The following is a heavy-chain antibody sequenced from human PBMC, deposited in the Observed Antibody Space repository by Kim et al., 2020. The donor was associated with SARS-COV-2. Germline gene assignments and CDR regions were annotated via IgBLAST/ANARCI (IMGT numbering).Heavy chain of an antibody. V-gene: IGHV4-39*01. J-gene: IGHJ4*02. CDR1: GGSISSSSYY. CDR2: IYYSGST. CDR3: ARQSPQGPTTLRHGRYSSSWYPLDY. Sequence: SETLSLTCTVSGGSISSSSYYWGWIRQPPGKGLEWIGSIYYSGSTYYNPSLKSRVTISVDTSKNQFSLKLSSVTAADTAVYYCARQSPQGPTTLRHGRYSSSWYPLDYWGQGTLVTVSS. D-gene: IGHD6-13*01.